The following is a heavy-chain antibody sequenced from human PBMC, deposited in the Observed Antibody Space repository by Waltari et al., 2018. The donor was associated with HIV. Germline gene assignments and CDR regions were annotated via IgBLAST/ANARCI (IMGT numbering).Heavy chain of an antibody. CDR3: ARNYYDSSGSPYGMDV. CDR2: IWYDGSNK. D-gene: IGHD3-22*01. J-gene: IGHJ6*02. CDR1: GFTFSSYG. V-gene: IGHV3-33*01. Sequence: QVQLVESGGGVVQPGRSLRLSCAASGFTFSSYGMHWVRQAPGKGLEWVAVIWYDGSNKYYADSVKGRFTISRDNSKNTLYLQMNSLRAEDTAVYYCARNYYDSSGSPYGMDVWGQGTTVTVSS.